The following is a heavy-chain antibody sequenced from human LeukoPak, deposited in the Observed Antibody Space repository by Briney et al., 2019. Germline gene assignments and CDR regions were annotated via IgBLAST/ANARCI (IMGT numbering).Heavy chain of an antibody. CDR3: ARDGLDGWRLFDY. Sequence: SSVTVSCKASAGTFSSYAFSWVRQAPAQGLEWMGGIILIFGTANYAQKFQGRVTITSDKTTRTAYMEWSSVRSEQTAVYYSARDGLDGWRLFDYWGEG. CDR1: AGTFSSYA. J-gene: IGHJ4*02. V-gene: IGHV1-69*06. D-gene: IGHD3/OR15-3a*01. CDR2: IILIFGTA.